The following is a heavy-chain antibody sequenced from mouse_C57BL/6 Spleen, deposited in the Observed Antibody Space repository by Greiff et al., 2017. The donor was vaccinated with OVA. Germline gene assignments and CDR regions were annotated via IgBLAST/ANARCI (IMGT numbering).Heavy chain of an antibody. V-gene: IGHV1-52*01. CDR3: ARLLYYSNDYFDY. D-gene: IGHD2-5*01. J-gene: IGHJ2*01. Sequence: VQLQQPGAELVRPGSSVKLSCKASGYTFTSYWMHWVKQRPIQGLEWIGNIDPSDSETHYNQKFKDKATLTVDKSSSTAYIQLSSLTSEDSAVYYCARLLYYSNDYFDYWGQGTTLTVSS. CDR2: IDPSDSET. CDR1: GYTFTSYW.